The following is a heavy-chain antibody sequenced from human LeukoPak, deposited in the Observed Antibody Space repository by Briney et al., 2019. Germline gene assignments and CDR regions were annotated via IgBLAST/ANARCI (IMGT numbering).Heavy chain of an antibody. V-gene: IGHV1-69*01. CDR3: ATLRGTMIVVDVFDY. J-gene: IGHJ4*02. Sequence: SVKVSCKASGGTFSSYAISWVRQAPGQGLEWMGGIIPIFGTANYAQKFQGRVTITADASTDTAYMELSSLRSEDTAVYYCATLRGTMIVVDVFDYWGQGTLVTVSS. CDR1: GGTFSSYA. CDR2: IIPIFGTA. D-gene: IGHD3-22*01.